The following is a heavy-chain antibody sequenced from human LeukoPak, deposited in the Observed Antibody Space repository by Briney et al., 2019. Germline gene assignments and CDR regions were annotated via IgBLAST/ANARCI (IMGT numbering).Heavy chain of an antibody. CDR2: IYYSGST. CDR3: ASGEQLVGFDY. D-gene: IGHD6-6*01. CDR1: GGSISSYY. V-gene: IGHV4-59*12. Sequence: SETLSLTCTVSGGSISSYYWSWIRQPPGKGLEWIGYIYYSGSTNYNPSLKSRVTISVDTSKNQFSLKLSSVTAADTAVYYCASGEQLVGFDYWGQGTLVTVSS. J-gene: IGHJ4*02.